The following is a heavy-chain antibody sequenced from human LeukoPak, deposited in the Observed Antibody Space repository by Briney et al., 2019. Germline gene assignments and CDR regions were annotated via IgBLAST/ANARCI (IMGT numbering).Heavy chain of an antibody. V-gene: IGHV4-34*01. J-gene: IGHJ5*02. D-gene: IGHD4-17*01. CDR2: INHSGST. CDR1: GGSFSGYY. Sequence: PSETLSLTCAVYGGSFSGYYWSWIRQPPGKGLEWIGEINHSGSTNYNPSLKSRVTISVDTSKNQFSLKLSSVTAADTAVYYCARGLYGDYIAWGQGTLVTVSS. CDR3: ARGLYGDYIA.